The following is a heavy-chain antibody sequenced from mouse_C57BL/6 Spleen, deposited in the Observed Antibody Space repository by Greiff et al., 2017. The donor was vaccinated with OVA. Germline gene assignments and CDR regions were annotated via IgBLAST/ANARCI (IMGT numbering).Heavy chain of an antibody. D-gene: IGHD1-1*01. CDR1: GYTFTSYG. CDR3: ARWSGYYGGY. CDR2: IYPRSGNT. J-gene: IGHJ2*01. Sequence: QVQLQQSGAELARPGASVKLSCKASGYTFTSYGISWVKQRTGQGLEWIGEIYPRSGNTYYNEKFKGKATLTADKSSSTAYMELRSLTADDSAVDFCARWSGYYGGYWGQGTTLTVSA. V-gene: IGHV1-81*01.